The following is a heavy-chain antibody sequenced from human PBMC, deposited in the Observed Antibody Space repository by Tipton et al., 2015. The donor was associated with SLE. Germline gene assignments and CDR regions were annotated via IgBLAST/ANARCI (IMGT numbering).Heavy chain of an antibody. CDR1: GYSFTSYW. J-gene: IGHJ5*02. CDR2: IDPSDSYT. CDR3: ARRVVDYGDCNRFDP. D-gene: IGHD4-17*01. V-gene: IGHV5-10-1*01. Sequence: QSGPEVKKPGESLRISCKGSGYSFTSYWISWVRQMPGKGLEWMGRIDPSDSYTNYSPSFQGHVTISADKSISTAYLQWSSLKASDTAMYYCARRVVDYGDCNRFDPGGQGPLLTVS.